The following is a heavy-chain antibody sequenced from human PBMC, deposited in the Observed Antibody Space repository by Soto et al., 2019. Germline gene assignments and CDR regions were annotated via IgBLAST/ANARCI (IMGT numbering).Heavy chain of an antibody. CDR2: IYHSGST. V-gene: IGHV4-30-2*01. CDR1: GGSISSGGYS. Sequence: SETLSLTCAVSGGSISSGGYSWSWIRQPPGKGLEWIGYIYHSGSTYYNPSLKSRVTISVDRSKNQFSLKLSSVTAADTAVYYCARTSITIFGVVFKVNWFDPWGQGTLVTVSS. CDR3: ARTSITIFGVVFKVNWFDP. J-gene: IGHJ5*02. D-gene: IGHD3-3*01.